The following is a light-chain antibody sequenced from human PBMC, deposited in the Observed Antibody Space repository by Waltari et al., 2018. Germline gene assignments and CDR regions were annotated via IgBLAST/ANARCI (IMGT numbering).Light chain of an antibody. J-gene: IGLJ2*01. CDR2: DAS. CDR3: CSYLGRSVV. V-gene: IGLV2-23*01. CDR1: TRTVGGNHY. Sequence: QSALTQPASVSGSPGQSLTISCPGRTRTVGGNHYVSWYQQHPGKAPKLMSYDASQRPSGVSDRFSGSKSGNTASLTISGLQAEDDADYYCCSYLGRSVVFGGGTKLTVL.